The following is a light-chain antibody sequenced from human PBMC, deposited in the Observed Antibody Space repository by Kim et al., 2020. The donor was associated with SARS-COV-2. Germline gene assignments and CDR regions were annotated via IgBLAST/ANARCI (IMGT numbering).Light chain of an antibody. CDR3: NSRDSSGNHWV. CDR1: SLRSYY. CDR2: GKN. V-gene: IGLV3-19*01. J-gene: IGLJ3*02. Sequence: WGQTVRIQCQGDSLRSYYSSWYQQKPGQAPVLVIYGKNNRPSGIPDRFSGSSSGNTASLTITGAQAEDEADYYCNSRDSSGNHWVFGGGTKLTVL.